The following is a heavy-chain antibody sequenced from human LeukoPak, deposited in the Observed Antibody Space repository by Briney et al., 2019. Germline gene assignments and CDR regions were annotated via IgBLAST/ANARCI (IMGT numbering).Heavy chain of an antibody. J-gene: IGHJ4*02. V-gene: IGHV4-4*07. CDR1: GGSISSYY. CDR3: ARGFDYYYGSGSYYNPTYYFDY. Sequence: PSETLSLTCTVSGGSISSYYWSWIRQPAGKGLEWIGRIYTSGSTNYSPSLKSRVTMSVDTSKNQFSLKLSSVTAADTAVYYCARGFDYYYGSGSYYNPTYYFDYWGQGTLVTVSS. CDR2: IYTSGST. D-gene: IGHD3-10*01.